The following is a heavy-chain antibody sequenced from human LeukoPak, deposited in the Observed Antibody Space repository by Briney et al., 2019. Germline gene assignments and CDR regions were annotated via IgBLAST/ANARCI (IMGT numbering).Heavy chain of an antibody. D-gene: IGHD3-22*01. CDR2: ISAAGDRT. CDR3: ARDYYDSSGYYYDY. Sequence: PGASLRLSCAASGLTFSGYTMSWVRQAPEKGLEWVSAISAAGDRTYYAESVKGRFTISRDNSKNTLYLQMNSLRAEDTALYYCARDYYDSSGYYYDYWGQGNLVTVSS. V-gene: IGHV3-23*01. J-gene: IGHJ4*02. CDR1: GLTFSGYT.